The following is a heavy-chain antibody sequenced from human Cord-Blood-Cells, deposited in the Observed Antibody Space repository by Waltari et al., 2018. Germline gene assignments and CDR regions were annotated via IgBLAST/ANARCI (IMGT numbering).Heavy chain of an antibody. CDR3: ASLNWGDFDY. CDR2: IYYSGST. J-gene: IGHJ4*02. CDR1: GGSIRSSSYY. D-gene: IGHD7-27*01. V-gene: IGHV4-39*01. Sequence: ESGPGLVKPSETLSLTCTVSGGSIRSSSYYWGWIRQPPGKGLEWIGSIYYSGSTYYNPSLKSRVTISVDTSKNQFSLKLSSVTAADTAVYYCASLNWGDFDYWGQGTLVTVSS.